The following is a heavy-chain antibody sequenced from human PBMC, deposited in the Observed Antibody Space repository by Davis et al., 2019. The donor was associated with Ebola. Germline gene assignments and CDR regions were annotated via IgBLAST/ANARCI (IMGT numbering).Heavy chain of an antibody. V-gene: IGHV4-59*03. CDR3: SERGGSV. CDR2: IYYTGNA. CDR1: GVSISRHY. Sequence: PSETLSLTCTVSGVSISRHYWSWTRQPPGKKLEWIGSIYYTGNAYYNSSLASRATISVDTSKNQFSLKLTSVTAADTAMYYCSERGGSVWGRGTLVTVSS. J-gene: IGHJ4*02. D-gene: IGHD3-16*01.